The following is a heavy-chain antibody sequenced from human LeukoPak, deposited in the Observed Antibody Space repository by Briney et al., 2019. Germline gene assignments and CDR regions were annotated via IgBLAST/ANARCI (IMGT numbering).Heavy chain of an antibody. CDR3: ARGARRFLSTVTTYFDY. CDR1: GGSFSGYY. D-gene: IGHD4-17*01. CDR2: INHSGST. J-gene: IGHJ4*02. V-gene: IGHV4-34*01. Sequence: PSETLSLTCAVYGGSFSGYYWSWIRQPPGKGLEWIGEINHSGSTNYNPSLKSRVTISVDTSKNQFSLKLSSVTAADTAVYYCARGARRFLSTVTTYFDYWGQGTLVTVSS.